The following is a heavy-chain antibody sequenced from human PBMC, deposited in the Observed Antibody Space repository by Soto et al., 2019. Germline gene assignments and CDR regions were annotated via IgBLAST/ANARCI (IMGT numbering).Heavy chain of an antibody. D-gene: IGHD2-2*01. CDR2: VNVYNGTT. V-gene: IGHV1-18*04. Sequence: ASVKFSWKASGVNFTSNSIGWLRQAPGQGLEWMGWVNVYNGTTKSPHQLEGIVTLTTDTSTSTGYMDLRTLRSDDTAVYYCAGVSSASSVWLPDYGGQGATVTVSS. CDR3: AGVSSASSVWLPDY. J-gene: IGHJ6*02. CDR1: GVNFTSNS.